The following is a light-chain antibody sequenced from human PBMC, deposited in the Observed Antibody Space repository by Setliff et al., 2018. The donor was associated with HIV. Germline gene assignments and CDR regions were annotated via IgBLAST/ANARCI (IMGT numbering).Light chain of an antibody. V-gene: IGLV2-8*01. CDR1: SSDVGSYNY. CDR3: SSYGGRNNWV. Sequence: QSALTQPPSASGSPGQAVTISCTGTSSDVGSYNYVSWYQQHPGKAHQLMIFEVSKRPSGIPDRFSGSKSGNTASLTVSGLQAEDEADYYCSSYGGRNNWVFGGGTKGTVL. CDR2: EVS. J-gene: IGLJ3*02.